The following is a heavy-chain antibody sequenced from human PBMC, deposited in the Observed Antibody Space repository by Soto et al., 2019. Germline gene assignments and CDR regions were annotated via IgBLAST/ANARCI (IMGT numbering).Heavy chain of an antibody. V-gene: IGHV1-18*01. J-gene: IGHJ4*02. CDR1: GYTFTSYG. Sequence: GASVKVSCKASGYTFTSYGISWVRQAPGQGLEWMGWISAYNGNTNYAQKLQGRVTMTTDTSTSTAYMELRSLRSDDTAVYYCARLYYFETNGYSYRLPDYWGQGTLVTVSS. CDR3: ARLYYFETNGYSYRLPDY. CDR2: ISAYNGNT. D-gene: IGHD3-22*01.